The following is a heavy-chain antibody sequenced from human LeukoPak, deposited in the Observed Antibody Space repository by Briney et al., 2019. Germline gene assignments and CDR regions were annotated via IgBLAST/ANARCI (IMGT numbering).Heavy chain of an antibody. CDR1: GGSISSGSYD. J-gene: IGHJ4*02. CDR3: ARAHYYGSGRLDY. D-gene: IGHD3-10*01. CDR2: IYTSGSS. V-gene: IGHV4-61*09. Sequence: ASETLSLTCTVSGGSISSGSYDWYWIRQPAGKGLEWIGHIYTSGSSNYSPSLKSRVTISVDTSKNQFSLKLSSVTAADTAVYYCARAHYYGSGRLDYWGQGTLVTVSS.